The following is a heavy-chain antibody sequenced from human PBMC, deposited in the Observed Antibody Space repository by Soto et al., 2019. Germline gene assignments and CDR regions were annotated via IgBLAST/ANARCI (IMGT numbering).Heavy chain of an antibody. J-gene: IGHJ4*02. Sequence: QLQLQESGPGLMKPSETLSLTCTVSGGSITSRIYYCGWIRQPPGKGLEWIGTINYSETYYNPSLKSRLTTSIDTSRNQFSLRLSSVTAADTAVYYCARHFCTGGACYFDYWGQGTLLTVSS. CDR3: ARHFCTGGACYFDY. CDR2: INYSET. CDR1: GGSITSRIYY. D-gene: IGHD2-8*02. V-gene: IGHV4-39*01.